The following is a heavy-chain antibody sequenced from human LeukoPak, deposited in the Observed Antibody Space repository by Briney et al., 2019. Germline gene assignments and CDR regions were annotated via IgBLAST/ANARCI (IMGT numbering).Heavy chain of an antibody. CDR1: GGSFSGYY. CDR3: ARVRYVVVVTANRARRYYFDY. CDR2: INHSGST. J-gene: IGHJ4*02. Sequence: KPSETLSLTCAVYGGSFSGYYWSWIRQPPGKGLEWIGEINHSGSTNYNPSLKSRVTISVDTSKNQFSLKLSSVTAADTAVYYCARVRYVVVVTANRARRYYFDYWGQGTLVTVSS. D-gene: IGHD2-21*02. V-gene: IGHV4-34*01.